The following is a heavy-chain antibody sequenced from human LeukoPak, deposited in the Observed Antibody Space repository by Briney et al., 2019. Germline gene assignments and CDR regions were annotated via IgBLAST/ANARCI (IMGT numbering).Heavy chain of an antibody. CDR2: INHSGST. CDR1: GGSFSGYY. Sequence: SETLSLTCAVCGGSFSGYYWSWIRQPPGKGLEWIGEINHSGSTNYNPSLKSRVTISVDTSKNQFSLKLSSVTAADTAVYYCARGPSYYDFWSGYLTTYYYYYYGMDVWGQGTTVTVSS. J-gene: IGHJ6*02. CDR3: ARGPSYYDFWSGYLTTYYYYYYGMDV. V-gene: IGHV4-34*01. D-gene: IGHD3-3*01.